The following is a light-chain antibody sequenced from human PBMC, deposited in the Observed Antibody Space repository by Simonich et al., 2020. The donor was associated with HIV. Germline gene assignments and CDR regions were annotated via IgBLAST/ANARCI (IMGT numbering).Light chain of an antibody. V-gene: IGKV3-20*01. CDR3: QQYNNWPSPFT. Sequence: EIVLTQSPGTLSLSPGERATLSCRASQSVSSNYLAWYQQKPGLAPRLLMYAASSRATGIPDRFSGSGSGTEFTLTISSMQSEDFALYYCQQYNNWPSPFTFGPGTKVDIK. CDR2: AAS. J-gene: IGKJ3*01. CDR1: QSVSSNY.